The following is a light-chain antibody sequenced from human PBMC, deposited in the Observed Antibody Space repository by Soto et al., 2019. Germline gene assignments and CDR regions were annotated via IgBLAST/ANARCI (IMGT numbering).Light chain of an antibody. CDR1: SSDVGGYNY. J-gene: IGLJ2*01. Sequence: QSALTQPASVSGSPGQSITISCTGTSSDVGGYNYVSWYQQHPGKAPKLMIYDVSNRPSGVSNRFSGSKSVNTASLTISGLQAEDEADYYGISYPSSSTLMVFGGGTKLTVL. CDR2: DVS. CDR3: ISYPSSSTLMV. V-gene: IGLV2-14*01.